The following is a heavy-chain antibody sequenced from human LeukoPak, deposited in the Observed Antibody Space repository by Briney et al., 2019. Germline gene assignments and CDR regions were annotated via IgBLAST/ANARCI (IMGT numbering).Heavy chain of an antibody. Sequence: GESLRLSCAASGFTFSDYYMSWIRQAPGKVLEWISYISSSGSTIYYADSVKGRFTISRDNAKNSLYLQMNSLRAEDTAVYYCARFRYYDSSGYEYWGQGTLVTVSS. V-gene: IGHV3-11*01. CDR1: GFTFSDYY. CDR2: ISSSGSTI. D-gene: IGHD3-22*01. CDR3: ARFRYYDSSGYEY. J-gene: IGHJ4*02.